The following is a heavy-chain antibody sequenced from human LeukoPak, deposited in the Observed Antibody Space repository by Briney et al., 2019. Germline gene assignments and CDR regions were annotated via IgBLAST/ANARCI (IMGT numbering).Heavy chain of an antibody. J-gene: IGHJ4*02. CDR2: IYYSGGT. V-gene: IGHV4-59*01. D-gene: IGHD3-10*01. CDR1: GGSISSYY. CDR3: ARGGVRGYISWIGY. Sequence: SETLSLTCTVSGGSISSYYWSWIRQPPGKGLEWLGYIYYSGGTNYNPSLKSRVTISVDTSKNQFSLKLSSVTAADTAVYYCARGGVRGYISWIGYWGQGTLVTVSS.